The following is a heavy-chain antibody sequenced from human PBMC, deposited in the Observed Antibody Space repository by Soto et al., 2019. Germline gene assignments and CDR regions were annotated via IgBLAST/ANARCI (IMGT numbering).Heavy chain of an antibody. J-gene: IGHJ4*02. CDR2: INHSGST. D-gene: IGHD1-26*01. CDR3: ARYSGSYSY. V-gene: IGHV4-34*01. CDR1: GGSFSGYY. Sequence: QVQLQQWGAGLLKPSETLSLTCAVYGGSFSGYYWSWIRQPPGKGLEWIGEINHSGSTNYNPSLKSRFTISVDTSKNRLSLKLSSVTAADTAVYYCARYSGSYSYWGQGTLVTVSS.